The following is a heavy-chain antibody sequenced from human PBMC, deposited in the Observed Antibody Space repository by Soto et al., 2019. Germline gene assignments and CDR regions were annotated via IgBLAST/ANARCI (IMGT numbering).Heavy chain of an antibody. CDR3: ARHGGGWLIDD. CDR1: GGSISSYY. J-gene: IGHJ4*02. CDR2: IYYSGST. D-gene: IGHD6-19*01. Sequence: PSETLSLTCTVSGGSISSYYWSWIRQPPGKGLEWIGYIYYSGSTNYNPSLNSRVTIAVDTSKNQVSLKLSSVTAADTAVYYCARHGGGWLIDDWGQGTLVTVSS. V-gene: IGHV4-59*08.